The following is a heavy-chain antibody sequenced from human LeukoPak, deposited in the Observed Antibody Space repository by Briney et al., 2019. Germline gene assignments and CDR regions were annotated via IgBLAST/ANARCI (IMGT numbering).Heavy chain of an antibody. Sequence: PAETLSLTCTVSGGSIGSHYWTWIRQTPGKGLEWIGYVYDIGSTKYNPSLKSRVTISVDTSKNQFSLRLSSVTAADTAVYYCARGGVLKSVDYWGQGTLVAVSS. CDR2: VYDIGST. D-gene: IGHD3-16*01. V-gene: IGHV4-59*11. J-gene: IGHJ4*02. CDR3: ARGGVLKSVDY. CDR1: GGSIGSHY.